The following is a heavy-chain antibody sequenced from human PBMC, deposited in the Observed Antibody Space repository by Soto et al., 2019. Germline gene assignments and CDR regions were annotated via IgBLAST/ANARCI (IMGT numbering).Heavy chain of an antibody. CDR1: GYTFTSYD. V-gene: IGHV1-8*01. CDR3: AGTLYGDNVDY. CDR2: MNPNSGNT. Sequence: QVQLVQSGAEVKKPGASVKVSCKASGYTFTSYDINWVRQATGQGLEWMGWMNPNSGNTGYPQKFQGRVTMTRNSSISTGYMELSSLRSEDTAVYYWAGTLYGDNVDYWGQGTLGTVSS. J-gene: IGHJ4*02. D-gene: IGHD4-17*01.